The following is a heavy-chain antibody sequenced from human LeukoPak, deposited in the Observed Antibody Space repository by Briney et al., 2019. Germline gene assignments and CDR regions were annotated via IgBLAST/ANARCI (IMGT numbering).Heavy chain of an antibody. Sequence: SETLSLTCAVYGGSFSGYYWSWIRQPPGKGLEWIGEINHSGSTNYNPSLKSRVTISVDTSKNQFSLKLSSVTAADTAVYYCARGRAARGFDYWGQGTLATVSS. V-gene: IGHV4-34*01. CDR2: INHSGST. D-gene: IGHD6-6*01. CDR3: ARGRAARGFDY. CDR1: GGSFSGYY. J-gene: IGHJ4*02.